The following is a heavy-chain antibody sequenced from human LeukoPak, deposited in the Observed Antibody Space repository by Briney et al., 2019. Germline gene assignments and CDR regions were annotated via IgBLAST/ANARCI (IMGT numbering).Heavy chain of an antibody. D-gene: IGHD6-13*01. CDR3: ARDGSNWSNDYYHGVDV. J-gene: IGHJ6*02. CDR2: VYYSGSA. Sequence: KPSETLSLTCTVSGDSVTTYYRSWIRQPPGKGLEWLGYVYYSGSATYNPSLKSRVTISVDTSKNQFSLRLSSVTAADTAVYYCARDGSNWSNDYYHGVDVWGQGTTVTVSS. V-gene: IGHV4-59*02. CDR1: GDSVTTYY.